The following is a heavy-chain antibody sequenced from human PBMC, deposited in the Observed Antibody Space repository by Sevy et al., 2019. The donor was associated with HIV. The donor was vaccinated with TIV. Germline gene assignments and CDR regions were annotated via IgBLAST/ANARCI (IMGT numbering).Heavy chain of an antibody. J-gene: IGHJ4*02. V-gene: IGHV3-23*01. CDR2: ISAGGGSA. Sequence: GGSLRLSCAASGFTFSNYAMTWVRQAPGKGPEWVSSISAGGGSAYYADSVKGRFTVSRDNSKNTLFLQLNSLRAEDTAVYYCAKDPSRVLDRDYWGQGTLVTVSS. CDR1: GFTFSNYA. CDR3: AKDPSRVLDRDY. D-gene: IGHD3-3*01.